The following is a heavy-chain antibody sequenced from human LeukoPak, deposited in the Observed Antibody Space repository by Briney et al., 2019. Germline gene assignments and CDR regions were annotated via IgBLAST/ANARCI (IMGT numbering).Heavy chain of an antibody. Sequence: SVKVSCKASGGTFSSYAISWVRQAPGQGLEWMGRIIPIFGTANYAQKFQGRVTITTDESTSTAYMELSSLRSEDTAVYYCARADTAMPNDAFDIWGQGTVVTVSS. D-gene: IGHD5-18*01. CDR2: IIPIFGTA. V-gene: IGHV1-69*05. CDR1: GGTFSSYA. J-gene: IGHJ3*02. CDR3: ARADTAMPNDAFDI.